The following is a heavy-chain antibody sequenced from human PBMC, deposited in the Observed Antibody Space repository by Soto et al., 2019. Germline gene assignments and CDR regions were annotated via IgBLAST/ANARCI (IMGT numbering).Heavy chain of an antibody. J-gene: IGHJ4*02. CDR3: AKSGPGYCTSTSCPLDF. Sequence: EVHLLESGGGLVQSGGSLRLSCAASGFTFSSYAMTWVRQAPGKGLEWVSGIAGSGGRTYYADSVKGRFTISRDNSKNTLFLQMNSLRAEDTAVYFCAKSGPGYCTSTSCPLDFWGQGTLVTVSS. D-gene: IGHD2-2*01. V-gene: IGHV3-23*01. CDR2: IAGSGGRT. CDR1: GFTFSSYA.